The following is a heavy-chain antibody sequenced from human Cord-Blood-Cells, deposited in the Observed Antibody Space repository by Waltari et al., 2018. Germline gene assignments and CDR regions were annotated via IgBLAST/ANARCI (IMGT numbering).Heavy chain of an antibody. J-gene: IGHJ4*02. CDR1: GYTFTGYY. D-gene: IGHD3-10*01. V-gene: IGHV1-2*02. Sequence: VQLVQSGAEVKKPGSSVKVSCKASGYTFTGYYMHSLRQAPGQGLEWMGWINPNSGGTNYAQKFQGRVTMTRDTSISTAYMELSRLRSDDTAVYYCARDRYYGSGSYYNWGQGTLVTVSS. CDR2: INPNSGGT. CDR3: ARDRYYGSGSYYN.